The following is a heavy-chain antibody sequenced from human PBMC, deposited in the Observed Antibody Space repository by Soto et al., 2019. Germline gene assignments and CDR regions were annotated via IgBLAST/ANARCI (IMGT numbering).Heavy chain of an antibody. CDR2: INPSGGST. Sequence: ASVKVSFKASGYTFTSYYMHGVRQTPGQGLEWMGIINPSGGSTSYAQKFQGRVTMTRDTSTSTVYMELSSLRSEDTAVYYCARGEKQWLVRGWFDPWGQGTLVTVSS. D-gene: IGHD6-19*01. V-gene: IGHV1-46*01. J-gene: IGHJ5*02. CDR1: GYTFTSYY. CDR3: ARGEKQWLVRGWFDP.